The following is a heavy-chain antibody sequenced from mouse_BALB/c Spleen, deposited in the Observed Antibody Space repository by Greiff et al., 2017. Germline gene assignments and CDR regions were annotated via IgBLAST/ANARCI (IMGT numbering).Heavy chain of an antibody. CDR2: ISNGGGST. D-gene: IGHD2-14*01. CDR3: ARQGDYRYFDY. V-gene: IGHV5-12-2*01. J-gene: IGHJ2*01. Sequence: EVKLVESGGGLVQPGGSLKLSCAASGFTFSSYTMSWVRQTPEKRLEWVAYISNGGGSTYYPDTVKGRFTISRDNAKNTLYLQMSSLKSEDTAMYYCARQGDYRYFDYWGQGTTLTVSS. CDR1: GFTFSSYT.